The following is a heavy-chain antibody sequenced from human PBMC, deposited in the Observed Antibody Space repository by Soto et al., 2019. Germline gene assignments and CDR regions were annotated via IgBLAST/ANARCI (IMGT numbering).Heavy chain of an antibody. CDR1: EITFNNYG. V-gene: IGHV3-30*18. J-gene: IGHJ6*02. CDR3: AKDRTRFMAWPHFFHGMDV. Sequence: QVQLEQSGGGVVQPGRSLRLSCVASEITFNNYGTHWVRQAPGKGLEWVAVTSYDGTAKYYSDSVKGRFTISRDNSQNTVYLQMDSLRPEDTAVYYCAKDRTRFMAWPHFFHGMDVWGQGTKVTVSS. CDR2: TSYDGTAK. D-gene: IGHD3-3*01.